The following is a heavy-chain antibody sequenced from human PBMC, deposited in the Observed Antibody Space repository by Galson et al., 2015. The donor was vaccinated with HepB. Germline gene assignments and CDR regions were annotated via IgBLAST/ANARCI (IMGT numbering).Heavy chain of an antibody. CDR2: INPNGGAT. V-gene: IGHV1-2*06. J-gene: IGHJ4*02. CDR3: ARDLRPTNFGVFTLDY. Sequence: SVKVSCKGSGFTFIGYHIHWVRQAPGQGLEWLGRINPNGGATTYAQKFQGRATLTRTTSSKTAYMELTSLKPDDSAVYYCARDLRPTNFGVFTLDYWGQGGLVTVSS. CDR1: GFTFIGYH. D-gene: IGHD3-3*01.